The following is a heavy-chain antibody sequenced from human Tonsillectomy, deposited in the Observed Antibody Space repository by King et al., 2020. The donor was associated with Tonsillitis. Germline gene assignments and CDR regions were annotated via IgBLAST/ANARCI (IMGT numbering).Heavy chain of an antibody. V-gene: IGHV3-30*09. CDR2: ISSDGSHK. D-gene: IGHD3/OR15-3a*01. CDR3: ARGQVSFALVMGYFDY. CDR1: GFTFSSFA. Sequence: VQLVESGGDVVQPGRSLRLSCAASGFTFSSFAMHWVRQAPGKGLEWVSAISSDGSHKEYADSVKGRFAISRDDSTNTLYLQMNRLRAEDTAVYYCARGQVSFALVMGYFDYWGLGTLVTVSS. J-gene: IGHJ4*02.